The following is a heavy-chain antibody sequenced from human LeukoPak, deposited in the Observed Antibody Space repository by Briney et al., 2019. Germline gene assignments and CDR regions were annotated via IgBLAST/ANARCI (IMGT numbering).Heavy chain of an antibody. J-gene: IGHJ4*02. V-gene: IGHV3-11*04. CDR3: AKDENGFGELLLYYFDY. Sequence: GGSLRLSCAASGFTFSDYYMSWIRQAPGKGLEWVSYISSSGSTIYYADSVKGRFTISRDNSKNTLYLQMNSLRAEDTAVYYCAKDENGFGELLLYYFDYWGQGTLVTVSS. CDR2: ISSSGSTI. D-gene: IGHD3-10*01. CDR1: GFTFSDYY.